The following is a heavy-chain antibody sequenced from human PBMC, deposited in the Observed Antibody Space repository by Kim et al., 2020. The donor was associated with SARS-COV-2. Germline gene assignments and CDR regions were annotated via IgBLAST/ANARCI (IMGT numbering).Heavy chain of an antibody. Sequence: GGSLRLSCAASGFTFSSYAMSWVRQAPGKGLEWVSVIYSSGNSTYYADSVKGRFTISRDNSKNTLYLQMNSLRAEDTAVYYCAKGPRGYDILTAYYYYGMDVWGQGTTVTVSS. CDR2: IYSSGNST. CDR3: AKGPRGYDILTAYYYYGMDV. V-gene: IGHV3-23*03. CDR1: GFTFSSYA. D-gene: IGHD3-9*01. J-gene: IGHJ6*02.